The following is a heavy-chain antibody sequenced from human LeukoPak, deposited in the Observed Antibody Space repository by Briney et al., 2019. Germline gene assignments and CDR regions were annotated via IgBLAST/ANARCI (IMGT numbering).Heavy chain of an antibody. V-gene: IGHV3-23*01. CDR1: GFTFSSNA. CDR3: AKGLRFLEWLYQGY. CDR2: ISGSGGNT. J-gene: IGHJ4*02. Sequence: GGSLRLSCAASGFTFSSNAMSGVGQAPGKGLDWVSAISGSGGNTYYADSVKGRFTISRDNSKNTLYLQMNSLRAEDTAVYYCAKGLRFLEWLYQGYWGQGTLVTVSS. D-gene: IGHD3-3*01.